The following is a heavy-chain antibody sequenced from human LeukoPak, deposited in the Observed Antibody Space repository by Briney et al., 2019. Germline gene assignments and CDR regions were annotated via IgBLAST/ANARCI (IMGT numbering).Heavy chain of an antibody. CDR1: GFSDYY. CDR3: AKEGTGLGAFDI. Sequence: KSGGSLRLSCAASGFSDYYMSWVRQAPGKGLEWISYISSNGRTMYYADSVKGRFTISRDNSKNSLYLQMNSLRAGDTAVYYCAKEGTGLGAFDIWGQGTMVTVSS. CDR2: ISSNGRTM. V-gene: IGHV3-11*04. D-gene: IGHD1-1*01. J-gene: IGHJ3*02.